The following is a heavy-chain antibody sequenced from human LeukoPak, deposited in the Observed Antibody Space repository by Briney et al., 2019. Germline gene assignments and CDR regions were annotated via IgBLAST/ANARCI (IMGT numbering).Heavy chain of an antibody. Sequence: PGGSLRLSCAASGFTFSSYEMNWVRQAPGRGLEWVSSISSSSSYIYYADSVKGRFTISRDNAKNSLYLQMNSLRAEDTAVYYCARDPSGSYDVSWAGDVWGKGTTVTVSS. CDR3: ARDPSGSYDVSWAGDV. CDR1: GFTFSSYE. V-gene: IGHV3-21*01. J-gene: IGHJ6*04. CDR2: ISSSSSYI. D-gene: IGHD1-26*01.